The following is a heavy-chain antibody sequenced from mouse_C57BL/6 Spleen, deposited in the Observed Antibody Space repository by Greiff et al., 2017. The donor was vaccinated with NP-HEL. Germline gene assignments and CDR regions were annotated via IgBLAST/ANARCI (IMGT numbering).Heavy chain of an antibody. V-gene: IGHV1-55*01. CDR2: IYPGSGST. CDR1: GYTFTSYW. CDR3: ARGRDYLYAMDD. D-gene: IGHD2-4*01. J-gene: IGHJ4*01. Sequence: VQLQQPGAELVKPGASVKMSCKASGYTFTSYWITWVKQRPGQGLEWIGDIYPGSGSTNYNEKFKSKATLTVDTSSSTAYMQLSSLTSEDAAVYYCARGRDYLYAMDDWGQGTSVTVSS.